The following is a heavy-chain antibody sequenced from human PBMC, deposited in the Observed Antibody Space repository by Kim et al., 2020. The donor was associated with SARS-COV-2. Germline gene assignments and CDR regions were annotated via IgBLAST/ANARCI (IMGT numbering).Heavy chain of an antibody. CDR2: TYYRSKWFN. CDR3: ARLVGNSWFDY. Sequence: SQTLSLTCVISGDSVSSSDATWDWLRQSPSRGLEWLGRTYYRSKWFNDYAVSVKSRITINPDTSKNQLSLQLNSVTPEDTAVYYCARLVGNSWFDYWGQGTLVTVSS. V-gene: IGHV6-1*01. J-gene: IGHJ4*02. D-gene: IGHD6-13*01. CDR1: GDSVSSSDAT.